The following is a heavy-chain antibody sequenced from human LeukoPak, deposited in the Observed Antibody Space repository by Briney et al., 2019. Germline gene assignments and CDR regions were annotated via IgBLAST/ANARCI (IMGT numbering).Heavy chain of an antibody. Sequence: GGSLRLSCATSGFSFSSTSLNWVRQAPGKGLQCVSSIDTSSYTYYADSVKGRFTISRDNAKNSLYLQMNSLRAEDTSVYYCATESSGALDYWGQGTLVTVSS. V-gene: IGHV3-21*01. CDR3: ATESSGALDY. J-gene: IGHJ4*02. D-gene: IGHD1-26*01. CDR2: IDTSSYT. CDR1: GFSFSSTS.